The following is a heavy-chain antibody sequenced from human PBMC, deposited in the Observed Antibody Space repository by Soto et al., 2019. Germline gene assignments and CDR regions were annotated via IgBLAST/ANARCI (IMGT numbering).Heavy chain of an antibody. Sequence: ASVKVSCKXSGYTFTALYMNWVRQAPGQGLEWMGWVNPNTGLTKYAQKFQGRVIMTRDTSINTAYMELSGLTSDDTAVYYCTTLRLDPWGQGTLVTVSS. CDR1: GYTFTALY. CDR2: VNPNTGLT. CDR3: TTLRLDP. D-gene: IGHD3-9*01. J-gene: IGHJ5*02. V-gene: IGHV1-2*02.